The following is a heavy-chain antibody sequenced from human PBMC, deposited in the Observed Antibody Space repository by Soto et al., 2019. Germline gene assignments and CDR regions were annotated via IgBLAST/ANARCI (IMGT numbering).Heavy chain of an antibody. V-gene: IGHV3-33*01. CDR2: IWYGGSKR. J-gene: IGHJ4*02. CDR1: GFKLNTLG. D-gene: IGHD3-9*01. CDR3: GRDGEATEVAPFDV. Sequence: LILSCDGPGFKLNTLGLHWVLLPPGKGLEWVAVIWYGGSKRHYADPVKGRFTITRDNAKNTLYLQMNSLRVDATAVYFCGRDGEATEVAPFDVWGRGTLVTVSS.